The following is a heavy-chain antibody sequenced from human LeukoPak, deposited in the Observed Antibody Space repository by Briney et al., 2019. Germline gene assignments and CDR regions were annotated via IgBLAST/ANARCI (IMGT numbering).Heavy chain of an antibody. CDR2: IYYSGST. J-gene: IGHJ3*02. D-gene: IGHD2/OR15-2a*01. CDR1: GGSISSYY. V-gene: IGHV4-59*01. CDR3: ARGILYFDI. Sequence: ASETLSLTCTVSGGSISSYYWSWIRQPPGKGLEWIGYIYYSGSTDYNPSLKSRVTISVDTSKNQFSLKLSSVTAADPAVYYCARGILYFDIWGQGTMVTVSS.